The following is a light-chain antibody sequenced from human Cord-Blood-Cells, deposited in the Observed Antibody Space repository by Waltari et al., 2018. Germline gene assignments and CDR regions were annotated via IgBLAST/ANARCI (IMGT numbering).Light chain of an antibody. J-gene: IGLJ1*01. CDR1: SGSIASNH. V-gene: IGLV6-57*01. CDR3: QSYDSSNHYV. Sequence: NFMLTQPHSVSESPGKTVTISCPRSSGSIASNHLQWYQQRPGSSPTTVIYEDNQRPSGVPDRFSGSIDSSSNSASLTISGLKTEDEADYYCQSYDSSNHYVFGTGTKVTVL. CDR2: EDN.